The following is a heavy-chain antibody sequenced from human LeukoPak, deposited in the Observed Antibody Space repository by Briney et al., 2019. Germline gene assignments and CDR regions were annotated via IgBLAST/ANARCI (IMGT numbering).Heavy chain of an antibody. CDR1: GFTVSSNY. V-gene: IGHV3-53*04. J-gene: IGHJ4*02. CDR3: ARATYSSSWPTFDY. Sequence: GGSLRLSCAASGFTVSSNYVSWVRQAPGKGLEWVSVIYSGGSTYYADSVKGRFTISRHNSKNTLYLQMNSLRAEDTAVYYCARATYSSSWPTFDYWGQGTLVTVSS. CDR2: IYSGGST. D-gene: IGHD6-13*01.